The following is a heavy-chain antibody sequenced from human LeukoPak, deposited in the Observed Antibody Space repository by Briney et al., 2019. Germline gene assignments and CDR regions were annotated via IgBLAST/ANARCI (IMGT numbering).Heavy chain of an antibody. CDR1: GYNFTSYW. Sequence: GESLKISWKGSGYNFTSYWIGWVRQLPGKGLGWVGIIYPGDSDTRYSPSFQGQVTISADKSISTAYLQWSSLKASDTAMYYCARRVEYSSSRYYFDYWGQGTLVTVSS. CDR3: ARRVEYSSSRYYFDY. V-gene: IGHV5-51*01. CDR2: IYPGDSDT. D-gene: IGHD6-13*01. J-gene: IGHJ4*02.